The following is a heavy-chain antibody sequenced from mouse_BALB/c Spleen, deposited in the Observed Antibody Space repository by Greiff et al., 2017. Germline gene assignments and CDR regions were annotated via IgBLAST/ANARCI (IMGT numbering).Heavy chain of an antibody. Sequence: QVQLQQSGAELVRPGASVTLSCKASGYTFTDYEMHWVKQTPVHGLEWIGAIDPETGGTAYNQKFKGKATLTADKSSSTAYMELRSLTSEDSAVYYCYYYGSSYSLDYWGQGTTLTVSS. CDR3: YYYGSSYSLDY. CDR2: IDPETGGT. J-gene: IGHJ2*01. D-gene: IGHD1-1*01. V-gene: IGHV1-15*01. CDR1: GYTFTDYE.